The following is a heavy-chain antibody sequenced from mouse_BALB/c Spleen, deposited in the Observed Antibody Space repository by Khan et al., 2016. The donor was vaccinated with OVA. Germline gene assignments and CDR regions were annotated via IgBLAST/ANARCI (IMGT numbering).Heavy chain of an antibody. CDR3: ARDAIRY. V-gene: IGHV1-18*01. CDR2: INPKNGVT. Sequence: VQLKQSGPELVKPGASVKISCKTSGYTFTEYTLHWVKQSPGKSLEWIGVINPKNGVTSYNQKFKGKATLTVDTSSSTAYVEFSSLTSEDSAVYCCARDAIRYWGQGTSVTVSS. J-gene: IGHJ4*01. CDR1: GYTFTEYT.